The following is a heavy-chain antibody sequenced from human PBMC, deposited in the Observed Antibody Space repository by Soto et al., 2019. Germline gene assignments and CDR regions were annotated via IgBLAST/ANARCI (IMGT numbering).Heavy chain of an antibody. D-gene: IGHD3-22*01. CDR1: GFTFSSYW. Sequence: GSLRLSCAASGFTFSSYWMSWVRQAPGKGLERVANIKQDGSEKYYVDSVKGRFTISRDNAKNSLYLQMNSLRAEDTAVYYCARDLRVVTNTDYYYYGMDVWGQGTTVTVSS. CDR3: ARDLRVVTNTDYYYYGMDV. V-gene: IGHV3-7*01. CDR2: IKQDGSEK. J-gene: IGHJ6*02.